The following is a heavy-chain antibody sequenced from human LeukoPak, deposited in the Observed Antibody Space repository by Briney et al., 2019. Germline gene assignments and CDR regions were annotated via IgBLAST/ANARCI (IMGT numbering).Heavy chain of an antibody. J-gene: IGHJ6*03. V-gene: IGHV1-18*01. CDR3: ARAVGGIAAAGTYYYYYYMDV. CDR1: GYTFTSYG. D-gene: IGHD6-13*01. Sequence: ASVKVSCKASGYTFTSYGISWVRQAPGQGLEWMGWISAYNGNTNYAQKLQGRVTMTTDTSTSTAYMELRSLRSDDTAVYYCARAVGGIAAAGTYYYYYYMDVWGKGTTVTISS. CDR2: ISAYNGNT.